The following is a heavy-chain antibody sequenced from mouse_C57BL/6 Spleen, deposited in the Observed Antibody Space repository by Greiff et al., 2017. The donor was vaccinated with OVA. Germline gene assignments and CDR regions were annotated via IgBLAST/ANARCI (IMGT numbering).Heavy chain of an antibody. CDR3: ARAEGYYAMDY. CDR2: ISSGSSTI. J-gene: IGHJ4*01. CDR1: GFTFSDYG. Sequence: EVMLVESGGGLVKPGGSLKLSCAASGFTFSDYGMHWVRQAPEKGLEWVAYISSGSSTIYYADTVKGRFTISRDNAKNTLFLQMTSLRSEDKAMDYCARAEGYYAMDYWGQGTSVTVSS. V-gene: IGHV5-17*01.